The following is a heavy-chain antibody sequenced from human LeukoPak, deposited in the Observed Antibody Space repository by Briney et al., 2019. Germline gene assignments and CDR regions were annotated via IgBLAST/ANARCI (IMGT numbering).Heavy chain of an antibody. Sequence: GGSLRLSCAASGFTFSSYWMSWVCQAPGKGLEWVANIKQDGSEKYYVDSVKGRFTISRDNAKNSLYLQMNSLRAEDTAVYYCAREKSIAAAGLGAFDIWGQGTMVTVSS. CDR1: GFTFSSYW. CDR2: IKQDGSEK. CDR3: AREKSIAAAGLGAFDI. V-gene: IGHV3-7*01. J-gene: IGHJ3*02. D-gene: IGHD6-13*01.